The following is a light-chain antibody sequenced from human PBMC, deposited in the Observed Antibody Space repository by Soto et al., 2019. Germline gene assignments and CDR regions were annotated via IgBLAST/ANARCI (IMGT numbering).Light chain of an antibody. J-gene: IGLJ2*01. CDR2: DVS. CDR1: SSEVGGYNY. CDR3: SSYTSSSTLV. Sequence: QSVLTQPASVSGSPGQSITISCTGTSSEVGGYNYVSWYQQHPGKAPKLMIYDVSNRPSGVFNRFSGSKSGNTASLTISGLQAEDEADYYCSSYTSSSTLVFGGGTKVTVL. V-gene: IGLV2-14*01.